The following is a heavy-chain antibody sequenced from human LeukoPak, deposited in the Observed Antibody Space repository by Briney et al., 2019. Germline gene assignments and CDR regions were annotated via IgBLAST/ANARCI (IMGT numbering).Heavy chain of an antibody. CDR1: GFTVSSNY. CDR3: ARDASYDSSGYYLDY. J-gene: IGHJ4*02. V-gene: IGHV3-53*01. Sequence: GGSLRLSCAASGFTVSSNYMSWVRQAPGKGLEWVSVIYSGGSTYYADSVKGRFTISRDNSKNTLYLQVNSLRAEDTAVYYCARDASYDSSGYYLDYWGQGTLVTVSS. D-gene: IGHD3-22*01. CDR2: IYSGGST.